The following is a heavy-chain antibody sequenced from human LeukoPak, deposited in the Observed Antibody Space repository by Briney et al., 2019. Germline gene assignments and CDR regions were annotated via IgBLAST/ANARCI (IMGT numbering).Heavy chain of an antibody. D-gene: IGHD3-22*01. V-gene: IGHV3-11*04. J-gene: IGHJ4*02. CDR1: GFTFSDYY. CDR2: ISSSGSTI. Sequence: GGSLRLSCAASGFTFSDYYMSWIRQAPGKGLEWVSYISSSGSTIYYADSVKGRFTISRDNAKNSLYLQMNSLRAEDTAVYYCAKTYYYDSSGYFPHALFDYWGQGTLVTVSS. CDR3: AKTYYYDSSGYFPHALFDY.